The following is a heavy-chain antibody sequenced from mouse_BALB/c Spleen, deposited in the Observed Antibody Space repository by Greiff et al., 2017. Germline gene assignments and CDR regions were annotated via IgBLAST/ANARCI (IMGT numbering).Heavy chain of an antibody. CDR2: IWGDGST. CDR3: ARDQGLYGKFFWAMDY. D-gene: IGHD2-1*01. CDR1: GFSLTGYG. Sequence: QVQLQQSGPGLVAPSQSLSITCTVSGFSLTGYGVNWVRQPPGKGLEWLGMIWGDGSTDYNSALKSRLSISKDNSKSQVFLKMNSLQTDDTARYYCARDQGLYGKFFWAMDYWGQGTSVTVSS. J-gene: IGHJ4*01. V-gene: IGHV2-6-7*01.